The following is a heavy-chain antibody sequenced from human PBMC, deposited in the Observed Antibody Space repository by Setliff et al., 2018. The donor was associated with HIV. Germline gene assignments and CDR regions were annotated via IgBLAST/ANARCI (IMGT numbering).Heavy chain of an antibody. J-gene: IGHJ3*02. V-gene: IGHV3-15*01. D-gene: IGHD3-22*01. CDR1: GFTFSDAW. CDR3: TTDLYDRSGYFQHYAFDI. CDR2: IKSESDGGTT. Sequence: PGGSLRLSCAASGFTFSDAWMNWVRQAPGKGPEWVGRIKSESDGGTTDLAAPVKGRFTISRDDSDKTLYLQMNSLETEDTAMYYCTTDLYDRSGYFQHYAFDIWGQGTMVTVSS.